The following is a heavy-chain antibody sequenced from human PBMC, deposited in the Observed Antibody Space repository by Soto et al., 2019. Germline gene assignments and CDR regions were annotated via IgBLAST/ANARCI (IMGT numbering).Heavy chain of an antibody. CDR3: AKWNGYGDY. J-gene: IGHJ4*02. CDR1: GFSLSTYG. Sequence: EVQLLESGGGLVQPGGSLRLSCAASGFSLSTYGVTWVRQAPGKGLEWVLGFSGGSGTTHYADSVKGRFSITRDNSKNTAHLEMNSLRVEDTAIYYCAKWNGYGDYWGQGILVTVSS. V-gene: IGHV3-23*01. D-gene: IGHD1-1*01. CDR2: FSGGSGTT.